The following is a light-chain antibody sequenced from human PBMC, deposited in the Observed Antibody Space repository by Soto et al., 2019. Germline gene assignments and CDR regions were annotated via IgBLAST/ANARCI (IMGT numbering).Light chain of an antibody. J-gene: IGKJ1*01. V-gene: IGKV3-15*01. CDR2: GAS. CDR1: QSVSSN. CDR3: QQCNNWPPWT. Sequence: EIVMTQSPATLSVSPGERANLSCRASQSVSSNLAWYQQKPGQAPRLLIYGASTRATGIPARLSGSGSGTEFTLTISSLKSEDFAVYYCQQCNNWPPWTFGQGTKVEIK.